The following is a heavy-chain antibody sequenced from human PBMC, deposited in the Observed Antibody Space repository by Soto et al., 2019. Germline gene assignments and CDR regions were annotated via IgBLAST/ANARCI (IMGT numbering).Heavy chain of an antibody. CDR3: AAAGADCGGSSDY. J-gene: IGHJ4*02. D-gene: IGHD2-15*01. CDR2: ISGSGGST. CDR1: GFTFSSYA. Sequence: EVQLLESGGGLVQPGGSLRLSCAASGFTFSSYAMSWVRQAPGKGLEWVSAISGSGGSTYYADSVKGRFTISRDNSKNTLCLQMNSLRAEDTAVYYWAAAGADCGGSSDYWGQGTLVAVSS. V-gene: IGHV3-23*01.